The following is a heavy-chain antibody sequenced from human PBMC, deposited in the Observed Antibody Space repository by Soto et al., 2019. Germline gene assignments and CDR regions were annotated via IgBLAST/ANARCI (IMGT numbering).Heavy chain of an antibody. D-gene: IGHD6-19*01. CDR1: GGSINSDGYY. Sequence: QVQLQESGPGLVKPSQTLSLTCTVSGGSINSDGYYWSWIRQHPGKGLEWIGYIHYSGNTYYNPSLKRRITISIDTSKNQFSLQLSSVTVAETAVYFCARESLYSSVNFMRHPDAFDVWGQGTGVAVSS. CDR2: IHYSGNT. J-gene: IGHJ3*01. CDR3: ARESLYSSVNFMRHPDAFDV. V-gene: IGHV4-31*03.